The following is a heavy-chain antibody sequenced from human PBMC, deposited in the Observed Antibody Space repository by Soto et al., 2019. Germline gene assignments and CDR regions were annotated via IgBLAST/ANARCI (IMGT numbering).Heavy chain of an antibody. CDR3: ARERNGVFNYP. J-gene: IGHJ5*02. Sequence: SETLSLTCAFSGDSVTENYLTWIRQSPEKGLEWIGYMHYTGFSFSNPSLKSRVAMSVDKSKNEVTLQLTSVTAADTAVYYCARERNGVFNYPWGQGTLVTVSS. V-gene: IGHV4-59*02. CDR2: MHYTGFS. CDR1: GDSVTENY. D-gene: IGHD1-1*01.